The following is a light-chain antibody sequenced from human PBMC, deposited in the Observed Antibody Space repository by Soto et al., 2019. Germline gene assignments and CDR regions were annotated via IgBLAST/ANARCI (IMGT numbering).Light chain of an antibody. V-gene: IGLV2-14*01. Sequence: QSALTQPASVSGSPGQSITISCTGTSSDVGGYNYVSWYQQHPGKAPKLMIYDVRNRPSGVSNRFSGSKSVNTASLTISGLQAEDEADYYCSSYAGSSTWVFGTGTKVTVL. J-gene: IGLJ1*01. CDR3: SSYAGSSTWV. CDR2: DVR. CDR1: SSDVGGYNY.